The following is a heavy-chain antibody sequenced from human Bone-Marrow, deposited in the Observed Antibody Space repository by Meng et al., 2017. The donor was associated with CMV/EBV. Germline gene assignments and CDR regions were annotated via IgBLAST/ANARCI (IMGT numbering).Heavy chain of an antibody. CDR3: ARGFRPYWCDP. Sequence: SETLSLTCTVSGYSISSGYYWGWIRQPPGKGLEWIGSIYHSGSTYYNPSLKSRVTISVDTSKNQFSLKLSSVTAADTAVYYCARGFRPYWCDPWGQGTLVTVSS. D-gene: IGHD6-6*01. CDR2: IYHSGST. J-gene: IGHJ5*02. CDR1: GYSISSGYY. V-gene: IGHV4-38-2*02.